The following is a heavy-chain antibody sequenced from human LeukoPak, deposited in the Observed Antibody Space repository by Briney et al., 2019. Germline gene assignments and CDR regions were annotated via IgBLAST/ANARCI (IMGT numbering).Heavy chain of an antibody. CDR2: IKWKSNKI. CDR1: GFTFGDYA. J-gene: IGHJ6*02. Sequence: QTGGSLRLSCAASGFTFGDYAMHWVRQAPGKGLEWVSGIKWKSNKIGYADSVKGRFTISRDNDKNSLYLQMNSLRTEDTALYYCARDRAGYFYAMDVWGQGTSVTVSS. V-gene: IGHV3-9*01. D-gene: IGHD6-13*01. CDR3: ARDRAGYFYAMDV.